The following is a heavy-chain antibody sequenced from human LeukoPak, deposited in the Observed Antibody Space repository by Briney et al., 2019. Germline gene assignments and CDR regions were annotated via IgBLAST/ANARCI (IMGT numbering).Heavy chain of an antibody. V-gene: IGHV3-23*01. CDR2: ISGSGGST. Sequence: GGSLRLSCAAFGFTFSSYAMSWVRQAPGKGLEWVSAISGSGGSTYYADSVKGRFTISRDNSKNTLYLQMNSLRAEDTAVYYCAKDQDRYGSGSWPFDYWGQGTLVTVSS. D-gene: IGHD3-10*01. J-gene: IGHJ4*02. CDR3: AKDQDRYGSGSWPFDY. CDR1: GFTFSSYA.